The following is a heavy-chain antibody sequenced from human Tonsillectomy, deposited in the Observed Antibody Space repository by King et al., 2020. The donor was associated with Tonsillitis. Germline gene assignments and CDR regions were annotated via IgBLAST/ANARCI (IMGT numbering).Heavy chain of an antibody. V-gene: IGHV4-59*01. J-gene: IGHJ4*02. Sequence: VQLQESGPGLVKPSETLSLTCTVSGGFISNYYWSWIRQPPGKGLEWIGYIYYIGSTNYNPSLKSRVTISVDTSRTQFSLKLSSVTAADTAVYYCARGSYGNFEYWGQGTLVTVSS. CDR1: GGFISNYY. CDR3: ARGSYGNFEY. CDR2: IYYIGST. D-gene: IGHD5-18*01.